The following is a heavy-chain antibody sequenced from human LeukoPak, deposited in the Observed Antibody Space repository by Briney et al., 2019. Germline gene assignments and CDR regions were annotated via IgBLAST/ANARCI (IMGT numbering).Heavy chain of an antibody. Sequence: GGSLRLSCAASGFTFSSYGMHWVRQAPGKGLEWVAVISYDGSNKYYADSVKGRFTISRDNSKNTLYLQMNSLRAEDTAVYYCAKDPELTTVTTFDYWGQGTLVTVSS. CDR1: GFTFSSYG. CDR2: ISYDGSNK. J-gene: IGHJ4*02. D-gene: IGHD4-17*01. V-gene: IGHV3-30*18. CDR3: AKDPELTTVTTFDY.